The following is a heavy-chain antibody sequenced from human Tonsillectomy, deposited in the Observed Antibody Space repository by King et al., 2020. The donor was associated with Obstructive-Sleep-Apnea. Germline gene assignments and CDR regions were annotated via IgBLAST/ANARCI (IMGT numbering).Heavy chain of an antibody. CDR1: GYTFTGYY. J-gene: IGHJ5*02. CDR2: RNPNRGGP. V-gene: IGHV1-2*02. CDR3: ARKSAAVGVRGVMGNWFDP. D-gene: IGHD3-10*01. Sequence: QLVQSGAEVKKPGASVKVSCKASGYTFTGYYMHWVRQAPGQGLEWMGWRNPNRGGPNYAQKFQGRVTMTREPSISTAYAELRGLRSEDTAVYYCARKSAAVGVRGVMGNWFDPWGQGTLVTVSS.